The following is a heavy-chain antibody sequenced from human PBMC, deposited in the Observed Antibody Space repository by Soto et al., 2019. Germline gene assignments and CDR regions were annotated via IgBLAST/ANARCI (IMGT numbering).Heavy chain of an antibody. D-gene: IGHD5-12*01. CDR2: IYYSGST. CDR1: GGSISIGDYN. Sequence: LSLTCTVSGGSISIGDYNWSWIRQHPGKGLEWIGYIYYSGSTYYNPSLKSRITISVDTSKNQFSLKLSSVTAADTAVYYCARDQYSGFQFHYWGQGTLVTVSS. CDR3: ARDQYSGFQFHY. J-gene: IGHJ4*02. V-gene: IGHV4-31*03.